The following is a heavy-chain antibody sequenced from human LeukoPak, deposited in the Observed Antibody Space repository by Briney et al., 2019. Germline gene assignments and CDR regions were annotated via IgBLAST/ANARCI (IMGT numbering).Heavy chain of an antibody. D-gene: IGHD3-16*01. CDR3: ARDRGVTSYYYHGMDV. Sequence: PSETLSLTCTVSGGSIINYYWSWIRQPPGKGLEWIGYIYYSGSTSYNPSLKSRVSISLDTSKNQFSLKLTSVTAADTAVYYCARDRGVTSYYYHGMDVWGQGTTVTVSS. CDR1: GGSIINYY. CDR2: IYYSGST. V-gene: IGHV4-59*01. J-gene: IGHJ6*02.